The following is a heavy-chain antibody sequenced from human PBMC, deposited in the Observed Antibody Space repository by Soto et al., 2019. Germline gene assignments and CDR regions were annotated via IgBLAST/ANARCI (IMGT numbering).Heavy chain of an antibody. J-gene: IGHJ3*02. CDR1: GFSLTTSGVG. V-gene: IGHV2-5*01. CDR2: IYWSGDE. CDR3: ARGIAARPVFAFDI. D-gene: IGHD6-6*01. Sequence: SGPTLVNPTQTLTLTCSFSGFSLTTSGVGVGWIRQPPGKALEWLAHIYWSGDEHYSPSLKSRLSITKDTSKNQVVLTMTNMDPADTATYYCARGIAARPVFAFDIWGQGTMVTVSS.